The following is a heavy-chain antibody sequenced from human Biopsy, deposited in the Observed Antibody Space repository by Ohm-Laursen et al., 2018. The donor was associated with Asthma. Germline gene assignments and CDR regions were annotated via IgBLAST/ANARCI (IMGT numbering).Heavy chain of an antibody. CDR2: INSVFGTT. CDR1: GGTFNTYV. D-gene: IGHD2-2*01. V-gene: IGHV1-69*13. CDR3: ARKAGSCISRTCYSLDF. J-gene: IGHJ4*02. Sequence: SVKVSCKSLGGTFNTYVIGWVRQAPGQGLEWLGGINSVFGTTNYTQKFRDILTITADDSTSAVYMELSSLRSEDTAVYYCARKAGSCISRTCYSLDFWGQGTLVTVSS.